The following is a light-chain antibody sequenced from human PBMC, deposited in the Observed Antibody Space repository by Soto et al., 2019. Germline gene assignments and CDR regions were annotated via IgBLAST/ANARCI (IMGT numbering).Light chain of an antibody. CDR1: QSISSW. J-gene: IGKJ1*01. Sequence: DIPMTQSPSTLSASVGDRVTITCRASQSISSWLAWYQQKPGKAPNLLIYKASSLESGVPSRFSGSGSGTEFTLTISSLQPDDFASYYCQQYNSYWGTFGQGTKVEIK. CDR2: KAS. V-gene: IGKV1-5*03. CDR3: QQYNSYWGT.